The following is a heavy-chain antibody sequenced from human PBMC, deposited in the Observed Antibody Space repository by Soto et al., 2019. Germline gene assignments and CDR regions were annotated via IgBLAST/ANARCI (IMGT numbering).Heavy chain of an antibody. CDR3: ARGQSSERDQPVN. V-gene: IGHV3-53*01. Sequence: QSGGSLRLSCAASGFTVESDYMSWVRQVPGKGLEWVSIVYAGGFTYYADSAKGRFTISRDNSKNTLYLQMNSLRVDDTAVYYCARGQSSERDQPVNWGQGTLVTVYS. CDR1: GFTVESDY. J-gene: IGHJ4*02. CDR2: VYAGGFT. D-gene: IGHD2-2*01.